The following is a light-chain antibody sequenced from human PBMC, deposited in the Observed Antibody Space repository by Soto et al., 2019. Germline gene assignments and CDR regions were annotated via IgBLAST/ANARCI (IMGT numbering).Light chain of an antibody. Sequence: IQLTHSPSSVSASVGDRGTITCRASQGISSYLAWYQQKPGKATKLLLYAASTLQSGVPSRFSGSGSGTDFTLTFSSLQPEGFATYYCQELNSYPLTLGGGTKVEIK. CDR1: QGISSY. CDR2: AAS. V-gene: IGKV1-9*01. J-gene: IGKJ4*01. CDR3: QELNSYPLT.